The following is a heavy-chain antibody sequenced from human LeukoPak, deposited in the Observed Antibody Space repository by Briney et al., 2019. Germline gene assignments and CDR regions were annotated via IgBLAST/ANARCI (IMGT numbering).Heavy chain of an antibody. J-gene: IGHJ4*02. CDR1: GGSISSSSYY. D-gene: IGHD3-16*02. V-gene: IGHV4-39*07. CDR2: IYYSGST. CDR3: VRDQYSPARMITFGGVIAD. Sequence: PSETLSLTCTVSGGSISSSSYYWGWIRQPPGKGLEWIGNIYYSGSTYYNPSLKSRVTISVDTSKNQFSLKLSSVTAADTAVYYCVRDQYSPARMITFGGVIADWGQGTLVTVSS.